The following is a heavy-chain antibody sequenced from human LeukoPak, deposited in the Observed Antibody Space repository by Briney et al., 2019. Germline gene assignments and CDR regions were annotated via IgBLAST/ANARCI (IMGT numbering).Heavy chain of an antibody. CDR2: IYYSGST. V-gene: IGHV4-39*01. Sequence: PSETLSLTCTVSGGSISSSSYYWGWIRQPPGKGLEWIGSIYYSGSTYYNPSLKSRVTISVDTSKNQFSLKLSSVTAADTAVYYCASLLRLGELSGAFDVWGQGTMVTVSS. CDR1: GGSISSSSYY. CDR3: ASLLRLGELSGAFDV. D-gene: IGHD3-16*02. J-gene: IGHJ3*01.